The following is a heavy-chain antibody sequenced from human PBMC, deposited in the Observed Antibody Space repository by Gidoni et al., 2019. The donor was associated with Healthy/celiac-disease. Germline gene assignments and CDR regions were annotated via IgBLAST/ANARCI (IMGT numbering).Heavy chain of an antibody. J-gene: IGHJ3*02. V-gene: IGHV4-39*01. CDR3: ARGPRFGGGEKDAFDI. D-gene: IGHD3-16*01. CDR1: GGSISSSSYY. CDR2: IYYSGST. Sequence: QLQLQESGPGLVKPSETLSLTCTVSGGSISSSSYYWGWIRQPPGKGLEWIGSIYYSGSTYYNPSLKSRVTISVDTSKNQFSLKLSSVTAADTAVYYCARGPRFGGGEKDAFDIWGQGTMVTVSS.